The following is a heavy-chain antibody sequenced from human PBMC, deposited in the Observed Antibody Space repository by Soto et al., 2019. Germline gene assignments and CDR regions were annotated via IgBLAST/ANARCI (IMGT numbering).Heavy chain of an antibody. Sequence: QVQLRESGPGLVKPSETLSLTCTVSGGSISNYYWNWIRQPPGKGLEWIGYMYYSGSANYNPSLKSRVTITVDTSKNQFSLKLTSVTAADTAVYYCARVRTTSFHYYGLDVWGLGPTVTVSS. CDR3: ARVRTTSFHYYGLDV. D-gene: IGHD4-4*01. J-gene: IGHJ6*02. CDR2: MYYSGSA. CDR1: GGSISNYY. V-gene: IGHV4-59*01.